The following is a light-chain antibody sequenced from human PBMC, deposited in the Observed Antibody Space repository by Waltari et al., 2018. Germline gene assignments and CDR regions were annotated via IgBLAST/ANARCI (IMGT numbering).Light chain of an antibody. CDR3: GAWDPSLTAFV. Sequence: QSVLTQPPSVSATPGQKVTISCSGSSSNIGNEYVYWSQKLPGTAPQLLVYDTYQRPSGVPYRFFGSQSGTSAPLGITGLQTGDEAHYYCGAWDPSLTAFVFGTGTEVTVL. CDR1: SSNIGNEY. CDR2: DTY. J-gene: IGLJ1*01. V-gene: IGLV1-51*01.